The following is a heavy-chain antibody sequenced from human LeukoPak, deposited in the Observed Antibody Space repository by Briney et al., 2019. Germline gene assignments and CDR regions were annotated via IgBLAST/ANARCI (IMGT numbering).Heavy chain of an antibody. CDR2: INSDGSWT. CDR1: GNYW. V-gene: IGHV3-74*01. CDR3: AKDIQLTY. J-gene: IGHJ4*02. Sequence: PGGSLRLSCAASGNYWMHWVRQAPGKGLVWVSHINSDGSWTSYADSVKGRFTISRDDSKNTLCLQMNSLRAEDTTVYYCAKDIQLTYWGQGALVTVSS. D-gene: IGHD2-15*01.